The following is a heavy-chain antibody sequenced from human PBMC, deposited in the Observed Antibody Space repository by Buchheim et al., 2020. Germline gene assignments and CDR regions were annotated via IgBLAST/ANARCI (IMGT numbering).Heavy chain of an antibody. CDR1: GYTFTGYY. J-gene: IGHJ6*02. V-gene: IGHV1-2*04. D-gene: IGHD6-19*01. Sequence: QVQLVQSGAEVKKPGASVKVSCKASGYTFTGYYMHWVRQAPGQGLEWMGWINPNSGGTNYAQKFQGWVTMTRDTSISTAHMELSRLRSDDTAVYYCARERVYSSGYSGDYYGMDVWGQGTT. CDR2: INPNSGGT. CDR3: ARERVYSSGYSGDYYGMDV.